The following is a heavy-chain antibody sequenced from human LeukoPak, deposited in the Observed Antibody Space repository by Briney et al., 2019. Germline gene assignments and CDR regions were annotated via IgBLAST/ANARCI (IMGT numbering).Heavy chain of an antibody. CDR2: IYPGDSDT. V-gene: IGHV5-51*01. CDR3: ARHVPNYDFWSGYYWFYGMDV. D-gene: IGHD3-3*01. J-gene: IGHJ6*02. CDR1: GHSFTSYW. Sequence: GESLKISCKGSGHSFTSYWIGWVRQMPGKGLEWMGIIYPGDSDTRYSPSFQGQVTISADKSISTAYLQWSSLKASDTAMYYCARHVPNYDFWSGYYWFYGMDVWGQGTTVTVSS.